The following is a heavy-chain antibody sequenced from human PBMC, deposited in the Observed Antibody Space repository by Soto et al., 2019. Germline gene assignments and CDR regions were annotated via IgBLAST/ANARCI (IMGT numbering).Heavy chain of an antibody. J-gene: IGHJ6*03. V-gene: IGHV1-3*01. Sequence: ASVKVSCKASGYTFTSYAMHWVRQAPGQRLEWMGWINAGNGNTKYSQKSQGRVTITRDTSASTAYMELSSLRSEDTAVYYCARSESGYYYYYYMDFWGKGTTVTVSS. CDR3: ARSESGYYYYYYMDF. CDR2: INAGNGNT. CDR1: GYTFTSYA. D-gene: IGHD3-10*01.